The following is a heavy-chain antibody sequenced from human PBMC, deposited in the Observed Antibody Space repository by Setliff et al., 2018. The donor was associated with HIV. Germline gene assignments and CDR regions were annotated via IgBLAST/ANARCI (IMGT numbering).Heavy chain of an antibody. V-gene: IGHV4-39*01. Sequence: SETLSLTCTVSGGSISRTKYYWSWIRQPPGKGLEWIGSIYYGGSTYYTSSLMGRVTISVDASKNQFYLKVNFVTASDTAVYYCATLQSSGCPHGIEYWGQGTLVTVSS. J-gene: IGHJ4*02. CDR1: GGSISRTKYY. D-gene: IGHD3-22*01. CDR3: ATLQSSGCPHGIEY. CDR2: IYYGGST.